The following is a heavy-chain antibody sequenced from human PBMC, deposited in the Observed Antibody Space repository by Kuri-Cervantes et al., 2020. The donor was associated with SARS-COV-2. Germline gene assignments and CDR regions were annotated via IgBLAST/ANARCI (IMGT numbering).Heavy chain of an antibody. CDR2: INAGRGDT. V-gene: IGHV1-3*01. Sequence: ASVKVSCKASGYTFTSYAMNWVRQAPGQRLEWMGWINAGRGDTKYSQSFQDRLSISSDTSASTVFMELSDLTSQDTAVFYCARDLSLLGLNWLDSWGQGTLVTVSS. CDR1: GYTFTSYA. J-gene: IGHJ5*01. D-gene: IGHD3-10*01. CDR3: ARDLSLLGLNWLDS.